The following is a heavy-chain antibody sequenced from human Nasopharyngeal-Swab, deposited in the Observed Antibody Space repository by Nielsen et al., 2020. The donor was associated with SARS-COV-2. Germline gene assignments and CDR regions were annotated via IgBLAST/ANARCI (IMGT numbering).Heavy chain of an antibody. D-gene: IGHD6-13*01. CDR2: INWNGGST. V-gene: IGHV3-20*01. CDR3: ARDNRLVAAGYYYGMDV. Sequence: GESLKISCAASGFTSDDHGMSWVRQAPGKGLEWVSGINWNGGSTGYADSVKGRFTISRDNAKNSLYLQMNSLRAEDTALYHCARDNRLVAAGYYYGMDVWGQGTAVTVSS. J-gene: IGHJ6*02. CDR1: GFTSDDHG.